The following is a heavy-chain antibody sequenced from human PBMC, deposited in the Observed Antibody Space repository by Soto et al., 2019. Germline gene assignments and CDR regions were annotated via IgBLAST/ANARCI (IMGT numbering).Heavy chain of an antibody. V-gene: IGHV1-46*01. CDR1: GYTFTSYY. Sequence: ASVKVSCKASGYTFTSYYMHWVRQAPGQGLEWMGIINPSGGSTSYAQKFQGRVTMTRDTSTSTVYMELSSLRSEDTAVYYCARDGGVGAYTNWFDPWGQGILVTVSS. D-gene: IGHD1-26*01. J-gene: IGHJ5*02. CDR2: INPSGGST. CDR3: ARDGGVGAYTNWFDP.